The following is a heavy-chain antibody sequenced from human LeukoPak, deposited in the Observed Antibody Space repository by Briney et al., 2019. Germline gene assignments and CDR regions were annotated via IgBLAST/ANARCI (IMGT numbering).Heavy chain of an antibody. V-gene: IGHV3-7*03. CDR2: IKQDGSDK. CDR3: ARKTVVGSYFDY. J-gene: IGHJ4*02. Sequence: PGGSLRLSCAASGFTFSSYWMSRVRQAPGKGLEWVANIKQDGSDKYYVDSVKGRFTISRDNAKNSLYLQINSLRAEDTAVYYCARKTVVGSYFDYWGQGTPVTVSS. CDR1: GFTFSSYW. D-gene: IGHD4-23*01.